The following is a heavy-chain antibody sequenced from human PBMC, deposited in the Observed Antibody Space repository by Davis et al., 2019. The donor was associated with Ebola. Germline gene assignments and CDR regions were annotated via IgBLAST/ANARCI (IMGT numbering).Heavy chain of an antibody. D-gene: IGHD2-21*01. Sequence: AASVKVSCKASGGTFSSYAISWVRQAPGQGLEWMGGIIPIFGTANYAQKFQGRVTMTRENSMSTAYMELSSLRSEDTAVYCCARGGVAYSDLDYWGQGTLVAVSS. J-gene: IGHJ4*02. V-gene: IGHV1-69*05. CDR2: IIPIFGTA. CDR3: ARGGVAYSDLDY. CDR1: GGTFSSYA.